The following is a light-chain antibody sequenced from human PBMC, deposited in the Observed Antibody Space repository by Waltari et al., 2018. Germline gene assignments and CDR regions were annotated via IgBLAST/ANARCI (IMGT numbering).Light chain of an antibody. V-gene: IGLV1-44*01. Sequence: QSVLTQPPSASGTPGQRVTISCSGRSPNIGRTLHNWYQQPPGTAPKVLIYRNNQRPPGVPDRFSGSKSGTSAALAISGLQSEDEGDYYCAAWDDSLHGPVFGAGTKVTVL. CDR2: RNN. J-gene: IGLJ3*02. CDR1: SPNIGRTL. CDR3: AAWDDSLHGPV.